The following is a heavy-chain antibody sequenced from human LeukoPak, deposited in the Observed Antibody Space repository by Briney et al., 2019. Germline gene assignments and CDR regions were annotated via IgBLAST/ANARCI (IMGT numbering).Heavy chain of an antibody. CDR1: GFTFSSYA. CDR2: VSATGGGT. Sequence: GGSLRLSCAASGFTFSSYAMSWVRQAPGKGLEWVSTVSATGGGTYYADSVEGRFTISRDNSKHTLYLQMNSLRAGDTAVYYCAKDQRNGSGSYNFDYWGQGTLVTVSS. D-gene: IGHD3-10*01. J-gene: IGHJ4*02. V-gene: IGHV3-23*01. CDR3: AKDQRNGSGSYNFDY.